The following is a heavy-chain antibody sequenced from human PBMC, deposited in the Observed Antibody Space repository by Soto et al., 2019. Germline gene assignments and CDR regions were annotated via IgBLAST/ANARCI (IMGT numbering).Heavy chain of an antibody. V-gene: IGHV3-30-3*01. CDR2: ISYDGSNK. D-gene: IGHD4-17*01. CDR3: ARDYGGNSKYYYGMDV. J-gene: IGHJ6*02. CDR1: GFTFSSYA. Sequence: QVQLVESGGGVVQPGRSLRLSCAASGFTFSSYAMHWVRQAPGKGLEWVAVISYDGSNKYYADSVKGRFTISRDNSKNTLYLQMNSLRAEYTAVYYCARDYGGNSKYYYGMDVWGQGTTVTVSS.